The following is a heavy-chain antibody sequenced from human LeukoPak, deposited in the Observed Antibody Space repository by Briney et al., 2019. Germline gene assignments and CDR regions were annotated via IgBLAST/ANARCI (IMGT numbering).Heavy chain of an antibody. J-gene: IGHJ4*02. D-gene: IGHD6-13*01. CDR1: GGSVSDSSYY. CDR3: ARQGRYMAAAGTPNFDY. CDR2: IYYNGGT. Sequence: PSETLSLTCTVSGGSVSDSSYYWSWIRQPPGKGLEWIGYIYYNGGTNYNPSLKSRVTMSVDTSKNQFSLNLSSVTAADTAVYYCARQGRYMAAAGTPNFDYWGQGTLVTVSS. V-gene: IGHV4-61*01.